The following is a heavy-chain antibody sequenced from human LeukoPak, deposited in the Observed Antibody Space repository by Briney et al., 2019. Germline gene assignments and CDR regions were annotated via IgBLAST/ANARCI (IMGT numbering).Heavy chain of an antibody. D-gene: IGHD4-23*01. CDR3: ASSTMVVTPLSDHIDY. Sequence: SQTLSLTCTVSGGSISSGSYYWSWIRQPAGKGLEWIGRIYTSGSTSYNPSLKSRVTISVDTSKNRFSLKLSSVTAADMAVYYCASSTMVVTPLSDHIDYWGQGTLVTVSS. CDR2: IYTSGST. J-gene: IGHJ4*02. V-gene: IGHV4-61*02. CDR1: GGSISSGSYY.